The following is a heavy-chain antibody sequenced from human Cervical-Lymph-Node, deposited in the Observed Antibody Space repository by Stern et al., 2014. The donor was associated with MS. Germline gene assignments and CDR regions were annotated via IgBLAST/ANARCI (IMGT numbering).Heavy chain of an antibody. J-gene: IGHJ4*02. V-gene: IGHV4-31*11. Sequence: VQLLESGPGLAKPSQTLSLTCAVSGGSINTTGYYWTWLRQHPGKGLEWIGYIHYRGSTYYNPSLKSRGSISVDTSKNQFSLKLTSVTAADTALYYCARSDRLWGSFDYWGQGSLVTVSS. D-gene: IGHD3-16*01. CDR3: ARSDRLWGSFDY. CDR2: IHYRGST. CDR1: GGSINTTGYY.